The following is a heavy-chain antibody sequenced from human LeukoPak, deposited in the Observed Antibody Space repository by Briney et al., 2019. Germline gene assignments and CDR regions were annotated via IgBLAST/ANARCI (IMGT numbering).Heavy chain of an antibody. V-gene: IGHV1-2*06. D-gene: IGHD1-1*01. CDR2: INPNSGGT. Sequence: ASVKVSCKASGGTFSSYAISWVRQAPGQGLEWMGRINPNSGGTNYAQKFQGRVTMTRGTSISTAYMELSRLRSDDTAVYYCARRVQLERRLGNAFDIWGQGTMVTVSS. CDR3: ARRVQLERRLGNAFDI. CDR1: GGTFSSYA. J-gene: IGHJ3*02.